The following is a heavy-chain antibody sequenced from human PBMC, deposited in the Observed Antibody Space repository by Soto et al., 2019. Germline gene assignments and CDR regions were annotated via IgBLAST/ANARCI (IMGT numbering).Heavy chain of an antibody. J-gene: IGHJ6*02. V-gene: IGHV4-59*01. Sequence: QVQLQESGPGLVKPSETLSLTCTVSGGSISSYYWSWIRQPPGKGLEWIGYIYYSGSTNYNPSLGGRVTISVDTSKNQFSLKLSSVTAADTAVYYCASDSSWTNSNSYYYYYGMVIWGHGTTVTVSS. D-gene: IGHD6-13*01. CDR1: GGSISSYY. CDR3: ASDSSWTNSNSYYYYYGMVI. CDR2: IYYSGST.